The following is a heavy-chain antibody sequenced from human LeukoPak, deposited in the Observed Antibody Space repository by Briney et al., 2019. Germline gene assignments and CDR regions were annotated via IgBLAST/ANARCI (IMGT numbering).Heavy chain of an antibody. Sequence: PGGSLRLSCAASGFAFSSFGMHWVRQAPGKELEWVAVIWYDGTNKYYADSVKGRFTISRDNSKNTLYLQMNSLRAEDTAVYYCARATVTRWFDPWGQGTLVTVSS. J-gene: IGHJ5*02. D-gene: IGHD4-17*01. CDR1: GFAFSSFG. V-gene: IGHV3-33*01. CDR3: ARATVTRWFDP. CDR2: IWYDGTNK.